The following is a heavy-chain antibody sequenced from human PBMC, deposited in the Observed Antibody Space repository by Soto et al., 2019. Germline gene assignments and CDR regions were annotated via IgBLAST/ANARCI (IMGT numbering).Heavy chain of an antibody. CDR1: GFTFSSYA. Sequence: GGSLRLSCAASGFTFSSYAMHWVRQAPGKGLEWVAVISYDGSNKYYADSVKGRFTISRDNSKNTLYLQMNSLRAEDTAVYYCARTGKIRYSGYDLDYYGMDVWGQGTTVTVSS. CDR3: ARTGKIRYSGYDLDYYGMDV. D-gene: IGHD5-12*01. CDR2: ISYDGSNK. J-gene: IGHJ6*02. V-gene: IGHV3-30-3*01.